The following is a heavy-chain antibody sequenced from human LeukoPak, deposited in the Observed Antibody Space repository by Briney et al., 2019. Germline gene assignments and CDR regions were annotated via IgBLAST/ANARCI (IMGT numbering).Heavy chain of an antibody. Sequence: NPSETLSLTCTVSGYSISSGYYWGWIRQPPGKGLEWIGSIYHSGSTYYNPSLKSRVTISVDTSKNQFSLKLSSVTAADTAVYYCARARGDYWGQGTLVTVSS. CDR2: IYHSGST. V-gene: IGHV4-38-2*02. CDR1: GYSISSGYY. CDR3: ARARGDY. J-gene: IGHJ4*02. D-gene: IGHD3-16*01.